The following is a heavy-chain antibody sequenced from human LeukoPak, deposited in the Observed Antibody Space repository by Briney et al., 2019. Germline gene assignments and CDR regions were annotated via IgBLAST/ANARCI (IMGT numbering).Heavy chain of an antibody. CDR1: GGSISSGSYY. D-gene: IGHD3-3*01. Sequence: PSQTLSLTCTVSGGSISSGSYYWSWIRQPAGKGLEWIGRIYTSGSTNYNPSLKSRVTISVDTSKNQFSLKLSSVTAADTAVYYCARGLSGTIWSGNWFDPWGQGTLVTVSS. CDR2: IYTSGST. J-gene: IGHJ5*02. V-gene: IGHV4-61*02. CDR3: ARGLSGTIWSGNWFDP.